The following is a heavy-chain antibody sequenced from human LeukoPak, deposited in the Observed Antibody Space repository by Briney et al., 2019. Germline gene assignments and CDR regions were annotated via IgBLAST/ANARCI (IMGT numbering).Heavy chain of an antibody. D-gene: IGHD3-22*01. CDR3: ARQRGYYDSSGLDY. J-gene: IGHJ4*02. V-gene: IGHV3-7*01. CDR1: GFTFSSYW. Sequence: GGSLRLSCAASGFTFSSYWMSWVRQAPGKGLERVANIKQDGSEKYYVDSVKGRFTISRDNAKNSLYLQMNSLRAEDTAVYYCARQRGYYDSSGLDYWGQGTLVTVSS. CDR2: IKQDGSEK.